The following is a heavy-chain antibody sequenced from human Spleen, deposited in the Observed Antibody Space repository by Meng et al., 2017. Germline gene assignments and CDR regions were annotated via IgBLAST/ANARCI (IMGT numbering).Heavy chain of an antibody. J-gene: IGHJ3*02. V-gene: IGHV3-21*01. CDR1: GLTFRRQS. CDR2: ISSNGDYI. Sequence: GESLKISCAASGLTFRRQSMNWVRQAPGKGLEWVSSISSNGDYIYYADSVKGRFTISRDNAKNSLFLQMNSLRAEDTAVYYCARDIPATAAAFDIWGQGTMVTVSS. D-gene: IGHD2-2*02. CDR3: ARDIPATAAAFDI.